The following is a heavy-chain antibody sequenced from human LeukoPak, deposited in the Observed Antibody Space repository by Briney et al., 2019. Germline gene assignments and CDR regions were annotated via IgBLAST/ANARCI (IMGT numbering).Heavy chain of an antibody. Sequence: GGSLRLSCAASGFTFSSYSMNWVRQAPGKGLEWVSYISSSSSTIYYADSVKGRFTISRDNAKNSLYLQMNSLRDEDTAVYYCAKDREWDDYEEYDYWGQGTLVTVSS. CDR1: GFTFSSYS. D-gene: IGHD4-17*01. J-gene: IGHJ4*02. V-gene: IGHV3-48*02. CDR2: ISSSSSTI. CDR3: AKDREWDDYEEYDY.